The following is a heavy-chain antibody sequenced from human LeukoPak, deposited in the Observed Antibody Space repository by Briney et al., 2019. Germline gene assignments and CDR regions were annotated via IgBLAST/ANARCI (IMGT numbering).Heavy chain of an antibody. CDR3: AREKAYYESGGYFRFDP. CDR1: GFTSSNYA. J-gene: IGHJ5*02. D-gene: IGHD3-22*01. CDR2: IKQDGSDK. Sequence: GGSLRLSCAASGFTSSNYAMSWVRQAPGKGLEWVASIKQDGSDKYYVDSVKGRFTISRDNAKNSLDLQMNSLRAEDTAVYYCAREKAYYESGGYFRFDPWGQGTLVTVSS. V-gene: IGHV3-7*01.